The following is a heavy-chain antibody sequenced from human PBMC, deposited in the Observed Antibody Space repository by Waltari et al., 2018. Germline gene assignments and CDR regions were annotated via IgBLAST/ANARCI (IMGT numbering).Heavy chain of an antibody. CDR2: IYWTDEE. D-gene: IGHD1-20*01. V-gene: IGHV2-5*01. CDR3: AHYKARDAFDI. J-gene: IGHJ3*02. Sequence: QITLKESGPPLVKPTQTLTLTCTLSDFSISNSGVGVGWIRQPPGKALEWLAIIYWTDEERYSPSLMSRLTITKDTSRNQVVLTVTNMDPVDTATYFCAHYKARDAFDIWGPGTMVTISS. CDR1: DFSISNSGVG.